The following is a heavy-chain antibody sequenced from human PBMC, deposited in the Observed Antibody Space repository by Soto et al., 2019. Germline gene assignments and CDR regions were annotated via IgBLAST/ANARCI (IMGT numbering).Heavy chain of an antibody. CDR2: ISWNSGNI. V-gene: IGHV3-9*01. J-gene: IGHJ4*02. D-gene: IGHD3-22*01. CDR1: GFTFEDYA. CDR3: AKMVTWDTSGYSEGGFDC. Sequence: HLVESGGGLVQPGKSLTISCAASGFTFEDYAMHLVRQAPGKGLEWVSGISWNSGNIIYADSVKGRFTISRDNAKNYLHLQMNSLRLEHTAFYYCAKMVTWDTSGYSEGGFDCWGQGTLVTVSS.